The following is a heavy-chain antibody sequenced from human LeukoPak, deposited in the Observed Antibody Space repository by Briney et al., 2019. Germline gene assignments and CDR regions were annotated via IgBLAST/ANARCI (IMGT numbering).Heavy chain of an antibody. D-gene: IGHD6-13*01. V-gene: IGHV3-64D*06. CDR3: VNGDQSSWYRTLLY. J-gene: IGHJ4*02. CDR1: GFTFSTYA. Sequence: PGGSLRLSCPASGFTFSTYAMHWVRQAPGKGLEYVSAISSNGGSTYYADSVKGRFTISRDNSKNTLYLQMSSLRAEDTAMYYCVNGDQSSWYRTLLYWGQGTLVTVSS. CDR2: ISSNGGST.